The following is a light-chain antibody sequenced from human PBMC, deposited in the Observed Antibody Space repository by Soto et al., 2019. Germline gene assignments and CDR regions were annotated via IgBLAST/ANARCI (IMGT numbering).Light chain of an antibody. CDR3: CSHTSDNRSYV. CDR1: SSDVGGYNY. V-gene: IGLV2-11*01. Sequence: QSVLTQPRSVSGSPGQSVTISCTGTSSDVGGYNYVSWYQQHPGKAPKLMIYDVTKRPSGVPDRFSGSKSGNTASLTISGLQAEDEADYYCCSHTSDNRSYVFGTGTKVTVL. J-gene: IGLJ1*01. CDR2: DVT.